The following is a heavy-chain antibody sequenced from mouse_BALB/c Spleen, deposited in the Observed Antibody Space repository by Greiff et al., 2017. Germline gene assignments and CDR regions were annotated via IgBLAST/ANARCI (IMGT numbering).Heavy chain of an antibody. CDR1: GFTFSSFG. V-gene: IGHV5-17*02. D-gene: IGHD1-1*01. Sequence: EVQRVESGGGLVQPGGSRKLSCAASGFTFSSFGMHWVRQAPEKGLEWVAYISSGSSTIYYADTVKGRFTISRDNPKNTLFLQMTSLRSEDTAMHYCARSGSSWGWYFDVWGAGTTVTVSS. J-gene: IGHJ1*01. CDR3: ARSGSSWGWYFDV. CDR2: ISSGSSTI.